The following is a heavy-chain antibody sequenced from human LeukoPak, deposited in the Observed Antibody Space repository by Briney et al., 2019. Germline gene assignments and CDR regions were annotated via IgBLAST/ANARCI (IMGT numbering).Heavy chain of an antibody. CDR1: GYTFTSYG. CDR3: ARGTNSSPYGMDV. D-gene: IGHD6-13*01. J-gene: IGHJ6*02. V-gene: IGHV1-2*02. CDR2: INPNSGGT. Sequence: RASVKVSCKASGYTFTSYGISWVRQAPGQGLEWMGWINPNSGGTNYAQKFQGRVTMTRDTSISTAYMELSRLRSDDTAVYFCARGTNSSPYGMDVWGQGTTVTVSS.